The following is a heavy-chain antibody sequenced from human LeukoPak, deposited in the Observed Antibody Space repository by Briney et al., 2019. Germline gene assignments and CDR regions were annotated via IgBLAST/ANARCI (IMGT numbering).Heavy chain of an antibody. J-gene: IGHJ4*02. Sequence: GASVKVSCKASGYTFTAYYMHWVRQAPGQGLEWMGRIIPIFGTANYAQKFQGRVTITTDESTSTAYMELSSLRSEATAVYYCAREVAAAGTSRGSFDYWGQGTLVTVSS. CDR1: GYTFTAYY. D-gene: IGHD6-13*01. CDR2: IIPIFGTA. V-gene: IGHV1-69*05. CDR3: AREVAAAGTSRGSFDY.